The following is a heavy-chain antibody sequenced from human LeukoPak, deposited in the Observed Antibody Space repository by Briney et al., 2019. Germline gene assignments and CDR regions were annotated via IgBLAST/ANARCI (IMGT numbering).Heavy chain of an antibody. CDR3: ARRAGAYSHPYDY. Sequence: PGGTLRLSCAASGFTFSSFAMSWIRQAPGKGLEWVSSIDKIGVGTYYADSVRGRFTISRDNSKNTLFLQLNSLRAEDSAVYYCARRAGAYSHPYDYWGQGTLVTVSS. J-gene: IGHJ4*02. D-gene: IGHD4/OR15-4a*01. CDR2: IDKIGVGT. V-gene: IGHV3-23*01. CDR1: GFTFSSFA.